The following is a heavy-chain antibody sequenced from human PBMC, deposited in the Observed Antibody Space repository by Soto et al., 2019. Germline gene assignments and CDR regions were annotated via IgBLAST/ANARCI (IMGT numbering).Heavy chain of an antibody. CDR3: AKATTNGGWFNPFDS. D-gene: IGHD6-19*01. V-gene: IGHV3-23*01. Sequence: GGSLRLTCSISVFSVVIYEMNWVRQAPGKGLEWVSGLSGSGTSTYYADSVKGRFTISRDNSRDTLFLQMNSLTADDTAVYYCAKATTNGGWFNPFDSWGQGALVTVSS. CDR1: VFSVVIYE. CDR2: LSGSGTST. J-gene: IGHJ4*02.